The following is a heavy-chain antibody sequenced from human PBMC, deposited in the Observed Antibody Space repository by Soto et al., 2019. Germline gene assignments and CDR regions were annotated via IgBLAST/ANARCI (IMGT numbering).Heavy chain of an antibody. D-gene: IGHD2-15*01. CDR2: IQSGGTT. Sequence: GGSLRLSCAASGFTVSSKYMTWVRQAPGKGLEWVSLIQSGGTTYYADSVKGRFTISRDTSENTLHLQMDSLRVEDTAVYYCARDDVLCDSGRCYGRPLVVWCKGTTVTVS. CDR3: ARDDVLCDSGRCYGRPLVV. CDR1: GFTVSSKY. V-gene: IGHV3-66*01. J-gene: IGHJ6*03.